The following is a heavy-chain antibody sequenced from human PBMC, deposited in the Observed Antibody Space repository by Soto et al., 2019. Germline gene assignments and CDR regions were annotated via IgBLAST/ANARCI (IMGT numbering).Heavy chain of an antibody. Sequence: SETLSLTCTVSGGSISSYYWSWIRQPPGKGLEWIGYIYYSGSTNYNPSLKSRVTISVDTSKNQFSLKLSSVTAADTAVYYCARESGSGWYYYYGMDVWGQGTTVTVSS. CDR1: GGSISSYY. J-gene: IGHJ6*02. V-gene: IGHV4-59*01. CDR2: IYYSGST. CDR3: ARESGSGWYYYYGMDV. D-gene: IGHD6-19*01.